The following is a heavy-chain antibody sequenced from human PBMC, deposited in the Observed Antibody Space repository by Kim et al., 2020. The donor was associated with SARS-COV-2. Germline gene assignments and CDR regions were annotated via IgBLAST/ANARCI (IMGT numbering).Heavy chain of an antibody. J-gene: IGHJ6*02. CDR3: AKDRRGGSCGWNYYYYGMDV. V-gene: IGHV3-30*18. CDR2: ISYDGSNK. D-gene: IGHD2-15*01. CDR1: GFTFSSYG. Sequence: GGSLRLSCAASGFTFSSYGMHWVRQAPGKGLEWVAVISYDGSNKYYADSVKGRFTISRDNSKNTLYLQMNSLRAEDTAVYYCAKDRRGGSCGWNYYYYGMDVWGQGTTVTVSS.